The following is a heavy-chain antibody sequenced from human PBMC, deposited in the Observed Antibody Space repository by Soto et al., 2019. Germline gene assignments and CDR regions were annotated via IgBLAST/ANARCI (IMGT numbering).Heavy chain of an antibody. V-gene: IGHV3-33*01. Sequence: QVQLVESGGGVVQPGRSLRLSCAASGVTFSSYGMHWVRQAPGTGLEWVAVICYDGSNKYYADSVKGRFTISRDNSKNTLYLQMNSLRAEDTAVYYCASSRIAAAGNESFDYWGQGTLVTVSS. J-gene: IGHJ4*02. CDR1: GVTFSSYG. D-gene: IGHD6-13*01. CDR3: ASSRIAAAGNESFDY. CDR2: ICYDGSNK.